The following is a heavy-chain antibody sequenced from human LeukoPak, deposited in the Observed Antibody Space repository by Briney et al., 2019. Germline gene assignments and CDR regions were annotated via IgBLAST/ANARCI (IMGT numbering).Heavy chain of an antibody. CDR1: GFTFSGYA. D-gene: IGHD6-13*01. J-gene: IGHJ4*02. CDR2: ISYDGSNK. Sequence: GGSLRLSCAASGFTFSGYAMHWVRQAPGKGLEWVAVISYDGSNKYYADSVKGRFTISRDNSKNTLYLQMNSLRAEDTAVYYCARAYSTAAAGTGQFDYWGQGTLVTVSS. CDR3: ARAYSTAAAGTGQFDY. V-gene: IGHV3-30-3*01.